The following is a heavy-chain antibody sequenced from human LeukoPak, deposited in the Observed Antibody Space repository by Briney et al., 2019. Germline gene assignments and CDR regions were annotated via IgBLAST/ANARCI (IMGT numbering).Heavy chain of an antibody. CDR1: GFTFSDYY. Sequence: GGSLRLSCAASGFTFSDYYMSWIRQAPGKGLEWVSYIRSSGSTIYYADSVKGRFTISRDNAKNSLYLQMNSLRAEDTAVYYCARDRGSGVSRVLDYWGQGTLVTVSS. CDR3: ARDRGSGVSRVLDY. J-gene: IGHJ4*02. V-gene: IGHV3-11*04. CDR2: IRSSGSTI. D-gene: IGHD3-10*01.